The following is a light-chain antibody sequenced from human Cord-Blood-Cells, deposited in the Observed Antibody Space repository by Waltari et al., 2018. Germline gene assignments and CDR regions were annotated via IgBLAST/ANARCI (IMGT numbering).Light chain of an antibody. CDR1: SSDVGGYNY. J-gene: IGLJ3*02. Sequence: QSALHQPDSVSGSPGPSITIPCTGTSSDVGGYNYGSWYQQHPAKAPKLMIYDVSNRPSGVSKRFSGSKAGNTASLTISGLQAEDEADYYCSSYTSSSTQFGGGTKLTVL. CDR3: SSYTSSSTQ. CDR2: DVS. V-gene: IGLV2-14*01.